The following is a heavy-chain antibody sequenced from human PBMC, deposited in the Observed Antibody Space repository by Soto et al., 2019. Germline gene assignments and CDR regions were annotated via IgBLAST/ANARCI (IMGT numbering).Heavy chain of an antibody. Sequence: EVQLLESGGGLVQPGGSLRLSCAASGFTFSNYGMSWVRQAPGKGLEWVSAISGGGGNTYYTDSVKGRFTISRDNSKNTLYLQMNSLRAEDTAVYYCAKGLWFGESYGLSDYWGQGTLVTVSS. J-gene: IGHJ4*02. V-gene: IGHV3-23*01. CDR3: AKGLWFGESYGLSDY. CDR1: GFTFSNYG. D-gene: IGHD3-10*01. CDR2: ISGGGGNT.